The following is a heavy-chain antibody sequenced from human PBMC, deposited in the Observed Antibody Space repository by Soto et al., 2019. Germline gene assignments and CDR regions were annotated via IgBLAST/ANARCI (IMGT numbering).Heavy chain of an antibody. D-gene: IGHD3-22*01. V-gene: IGHV3-23*01. CDR2: ISGSGGST. CDR1: GFTFSSYA. CDR3: AKMPLGYCESSGYYLFDY. Sequence: PGGSLRLSCAASGFTFSSYAMSWVRQAPGKGLEWVSAISGSGGSTYYADSVKGRFTISRDNSKNTLYLQMNSLRAEDTAVYYCAKMPLGYCESSGYYLFDYWGQGTLVTVSS. J-gene: IGHJ4*02.